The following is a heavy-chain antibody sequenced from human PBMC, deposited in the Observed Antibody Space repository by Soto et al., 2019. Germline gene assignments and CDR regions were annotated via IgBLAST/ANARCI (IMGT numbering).Heavy chain of an antibody. CDR3: AREGSGYDSRFDY. V-gene: IGHV3-30-3*01. J-gene: IGHJ4*02. D-gene: IGHD5-12*01. Sequence: QVQLVESGGGVVQPGRSLRLSCAASGFTFSNFPVHWVRQAPGKVLEWVAVMSYAGSNTYYADSEKGRFTISRDSAKNTLYLQMNSLRVEDTAVYYCAREGSGYDSRFDYWGQGTLVTVSS. CDR2: MSYAGSNT. CDR1: GFTFSNFP.